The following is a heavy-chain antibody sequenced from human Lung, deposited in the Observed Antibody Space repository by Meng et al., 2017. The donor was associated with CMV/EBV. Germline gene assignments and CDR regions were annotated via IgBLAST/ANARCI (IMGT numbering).Heavy chain of an antibody. CDR3: AKYPQTYPYSSSS. CDR2: IYSGGRT. V-gene: IGHV3-53*01. CDR1: GFTVNTNY. J-gene: IGHJ4*01. D-gene: IGHD6-13*01. Sequence: GGSLRLSCAASGFTVNTNYMSWVRQAPGKGLECVSVIYSGGRTYYADSVKGRFTISRDNSKNTLYLQMNSLRAEDTAMYYCAKYPQTYPYSSSSWGHGTLVTVSS.